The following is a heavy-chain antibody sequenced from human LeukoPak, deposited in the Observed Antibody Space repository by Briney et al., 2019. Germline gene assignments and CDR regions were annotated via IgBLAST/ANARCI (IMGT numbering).Heavy chain of an antibody. Sequence: GRSLRLSCAASGFTFSNYAMHWVRQAPGKGLEWVAFISYDGSNKHYADSVKGRFTISRDNSKSTLYLQMNSLRPEDTAVYYCARARFGYNRGPFDYWGQGILVTVSS. V-gene: IGHV3-30-3*01. CDR1: GFTFSNYA. J-gene: IGHJ4*02. CDR2: ISYDGSNK. CDR3: ARARFGYNRGPFDY. D-gene: IGHD5-24*01.